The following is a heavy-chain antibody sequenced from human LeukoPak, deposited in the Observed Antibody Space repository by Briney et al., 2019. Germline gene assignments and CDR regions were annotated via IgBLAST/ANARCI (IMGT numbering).Heavy chain of an antibody. CDR2: IYTSGST. V-gene: IGHV4-4*07. J-gene: IGHJ6*03. Sequence: SETLSLTCTVSGGSFSSYCWSWVRQPPGKGLEWIAPIYTSGSTNYNPSLKSRVTMSVDTSKNQFSLKLSSVTAADTAVYYCARGIAARLYYYYYMDVWGKGTTVTVSS. D-gene: IGHD6-6*01. CDR1: GGSFSSYC. CDR3: ARGIAARLYYYYYMDV.